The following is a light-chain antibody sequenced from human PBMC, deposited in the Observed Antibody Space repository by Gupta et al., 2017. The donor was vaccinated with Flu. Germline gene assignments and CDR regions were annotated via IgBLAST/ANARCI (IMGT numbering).Light chain of an antibody. CDR3: SSYTSSNTLYV. V-gene: IGLV2-14*01. J-gene: IGLJ1*01. CDR2: EVN. CDR1: SSDVGDYNN. Sequence: QSALTQSAPVSGSPGPPITISCTGTSSDVGDYNNVSWYQQHPGKAPKLMIYEVNNRPSGVSNRFSGSKSDNTASLTISGLQAEDEADYYCSSYTSSNTLYVFGTGTKVTVL.